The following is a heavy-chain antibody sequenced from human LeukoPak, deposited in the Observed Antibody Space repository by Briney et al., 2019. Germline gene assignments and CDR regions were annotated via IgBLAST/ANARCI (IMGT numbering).Heavy chain of an antibody. CDR3: AKRPAPFDYLSAATTEYYFDY. CDR2: ISGSGGST. V-gene: IGHV3-23*01. CDR1: GFTFSSYA. J-gene: IGHJ4*02. D-gene: IGHD3-16*01. Sequence: GGSLRLSCAASGFTFSSYAMSWVRQAPGKGLEWVSAISGSGGSTYYADFVKGRFTISRDNSKNTLYLQMNSLRAEDTAVYYCAKRPAPFDYLSAATTEYYFDYWGQGTLVTVSS.